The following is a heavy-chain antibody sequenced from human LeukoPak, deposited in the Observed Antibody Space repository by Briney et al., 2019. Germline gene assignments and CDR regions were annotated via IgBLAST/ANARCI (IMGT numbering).Heavy chain of an antibody. J-gene: IGHJ4*02. V-gene: IGHV3-74*01. CDR1: GFTFSSYW. Sequence: GGSLRLSCAVSGFTFSSYWMHWVRQAPGKGLVWVSRIDTDGTDTAYADSVKGRFTISRDNAKNTLYLQMISLRAEDTAVYYCARPRAYDSRDLDYWGQGALVTVSS. CDR3: ARPRAYDSRDLDY. D-gene: IGHD3-16*01. CDR2: IDTDGTDT.